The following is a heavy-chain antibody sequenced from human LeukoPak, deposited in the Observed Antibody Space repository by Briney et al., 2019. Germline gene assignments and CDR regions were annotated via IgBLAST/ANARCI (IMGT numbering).Heavy chain of an antibody. J-gene: IGHJ4*02. Sequence: ETLSLTCAVYGESFSGYYWSWVRQAPGKGLEWVSAISGSGGSTYYADSVKGRFTISRDNSKNTLYLQMNSLRAEDTAVYYCAKVGATFYYWGQGTLVTVSS. CDR2: ISGSGGST. CDR3: AKVGATFYY. CDR1: GESFSGYY. V-gene: IGHV3-23*01. D-gene: IGHD1-26*01.